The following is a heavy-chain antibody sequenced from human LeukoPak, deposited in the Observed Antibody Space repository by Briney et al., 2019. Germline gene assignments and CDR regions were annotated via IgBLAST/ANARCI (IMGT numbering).Heavy chain of an antibody. D-gene: IGHD2-2*01. CDR1: GGSLSSYY. Sequence: PSEILSLTRAVSGGSLSSYYWSWIRQPAGKGLERIGRIYTSGSTNYNPSLKSRVTMSVDTSKNQFSLKLSSVTAADTAMYYCARERGYCSSTSCYSYFDYWGQGTLVTVSS. J-gene: IGHJ4*02. CDR2: IYTSGST. V-gene: IGHV4-4*07. CDR3: ARERGYCSSTSCYSYFDY.